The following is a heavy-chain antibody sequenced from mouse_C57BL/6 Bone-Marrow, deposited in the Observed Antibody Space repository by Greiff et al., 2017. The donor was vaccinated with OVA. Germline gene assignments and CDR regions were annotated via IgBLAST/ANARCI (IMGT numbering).Heavy chain of an antibody. CDR3: ARDHYGSRRDY. V-gene: IGHV1-50*01. Sequence: VQLQQPGAELVKPGASVKLSCKASGYTFTSYWMQWVKQRPGQGLEWIGEIDPSDSYTNYNQKFKGKATLTVDTSSSTAYMQLSSLTSEDSAVYYCARDHYGSRRDYWGQGTTLTVSS. J-gene: IGHJ2*01. CDR2: IDPSDSYT. D-gene: IGHD1-1*01. CDR1: GYTFTSYW.